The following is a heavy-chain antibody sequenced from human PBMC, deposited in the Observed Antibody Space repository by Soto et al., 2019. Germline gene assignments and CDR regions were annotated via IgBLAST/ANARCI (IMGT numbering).Heavy chain of an antibody. V-gene: IGHV3-9*01. J-gene: IGHJ4*02. CDR2: ISWNSGSI. Sequence: PGGSLRLSCAASGFTFDDYAMHWVRQAPGKGLEWVSGISWNSGSIGYADSVKGRFTISRDNAKNSLYLQMNSLRAEDTAVYYCAKVGYCSSTSCPVWGQGTLVTVSS. D-gene: IGHD2-2*01. CDR3: AKVGYCSSTSCPV. CDR1: GFTFDDYA.